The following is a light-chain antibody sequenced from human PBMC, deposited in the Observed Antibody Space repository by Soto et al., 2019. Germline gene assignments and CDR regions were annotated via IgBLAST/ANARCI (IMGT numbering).Light chain of an antibody. J-gene: IGKJ1*01. CDR2: GAS. Sequence: EIVLTQSPGTLSLSPGERATLSCRASQSVSSSYLAWYQQKPGQAPRLLIYGASSRATVIPGRFSGSGSGTDFTLTTSTLEPEDFAVYYCQQYGSSPRTFGQGTKVEIK. CDR1: QSVSSSY. V-gene: IGKV3-20*01. CDR3: QQYGSSPRT.